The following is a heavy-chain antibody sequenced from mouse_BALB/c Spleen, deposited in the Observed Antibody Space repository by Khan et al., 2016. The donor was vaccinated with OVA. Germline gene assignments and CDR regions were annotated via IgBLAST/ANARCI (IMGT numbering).Heavy chain of an antibody. Sequence: QVQLKQSGAELVKAGASVKMSCKASGYTFTSYWMHWVKQRLGQGLEWFAETNPTNGRTYYNETFKSKATLTVDKSSSTAYMLLSGPTFEDSAGYYCARIKKIVATYFDYWGQGTTLTGSS. CDR2: TNPTNGRT. J-gene: IGHJ2*01. CDR3: ARIKKIVATYFDY. D-gene: IGHD1-1*01. V-gene: IGHV1S81*02. CDR1: GYTFTSYW.